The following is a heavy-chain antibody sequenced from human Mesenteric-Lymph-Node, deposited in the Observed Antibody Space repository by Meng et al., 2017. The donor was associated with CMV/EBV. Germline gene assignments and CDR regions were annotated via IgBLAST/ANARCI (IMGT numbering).Heavy chain of an antibody. D-gene: IGHD3-3*01. CDR1: GFTVSNNY. CDR3: ARDSKYFDFWSGTKIDY. Sequence: GESLKISCAASGFTVSNNYMSWVRQAPGRGLDWVSVIYGGGRTFYADSVKGRFTVSRDSSKNTLYLLLNSLRAEDTAVYYCARDSKYFDFWSGTKIDYWGQGTLVTVSS. J-gene: IGHJ4*02. V-gene: IGHV3-53*05. CDR2: IYGGGRT.